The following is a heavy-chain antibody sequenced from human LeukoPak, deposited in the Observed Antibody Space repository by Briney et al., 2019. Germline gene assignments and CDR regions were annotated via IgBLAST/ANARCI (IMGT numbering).Heavy chain of an antibody. CDR2: TESKTDGGTT. Sequence: GGSLRLSCAASGFSFSDAWMSWVRQIPGKGLEWVGRTESKTDGGTTDYAAPVKGRFTISRDDSTNTLYLQMNSLKSEDTAVYYCTTYGSGRKFDYWGQGILVTVSS. D-gene: IGHD3-10*01. J-gene: IGHJ4*02. CDR3: TTYGSGRKFDY. CDR1: GFSFSDAW. V-gene: IGHV3-15*04.